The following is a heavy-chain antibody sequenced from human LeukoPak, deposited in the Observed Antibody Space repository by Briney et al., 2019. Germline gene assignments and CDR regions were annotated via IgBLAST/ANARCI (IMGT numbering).Heavy chain of an antibody. CDR2: FDPEDGET. D-gene: IGHD3-22*01. J-gene: IGHJ5*02. V-gene: IGHV1-24*01. Sequence: ASVKVSFTVSGYTLTELSMHWVRQAPGKGLEWMGGFDPEDGETIYAQKFQGRVTMTEDTSTDTAYMELSSLRSEDTAVYYCATAFSGYYYDSSYWFDPWGQGTLVTVSS. CDR3: ATAFSGYYYDSSYWFDP. CDR1: GYTLTELS.